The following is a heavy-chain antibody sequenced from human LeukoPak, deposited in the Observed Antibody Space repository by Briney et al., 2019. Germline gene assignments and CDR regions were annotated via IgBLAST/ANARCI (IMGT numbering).Heavy chain of an antibody. V-gene: IGHV4-61*02. CDR1: GGSISSGSYY. D-gene: IGHD1-26*01. CDR2: IYTSGST. J-gene: IGHJ4*02. Sequence: PSETLSLTCTVSGGSISSGSYYWSWIRQPAGKGLEWIGRIYTSGSTNYNPSLKSRVTISVDTSKNQFSLKLSSVTAADTAVYYCARPYSGSYYPVDYWGQGTLVTVSS. CDR3: ARPYSGSYYPVDY.